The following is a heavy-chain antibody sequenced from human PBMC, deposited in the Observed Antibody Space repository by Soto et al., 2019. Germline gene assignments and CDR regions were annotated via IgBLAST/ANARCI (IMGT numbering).Heavy chain of an antibody. CDR3: ARRVGGLLDYGMDV. V-gene: IGHV5-10-1*01. Sequence: GESLKISCNGSGYSFTSYWISWVRQMPGKGLEWMGRIDPSDSYTNYSPSFQGHVTISADKSISTAYLQWSSLKASDTAMYYCARRVGGLLDYGMDVWGQGTTVTVSS. CDR2: IDPSDSYT. CDR1: GYSFTSYW. D-gene: IGHD2-15*01. J-gene: IGHJ6*02.